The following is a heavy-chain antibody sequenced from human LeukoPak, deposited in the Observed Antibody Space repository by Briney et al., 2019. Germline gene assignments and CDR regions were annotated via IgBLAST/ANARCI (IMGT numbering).Heavy chain of an antibody. CDR3: AKTTDNYYYYYMDV. J-gene: IGHJ6*03. CDR2: ISSSSSYI. D-gene: IGHD4-17*01. CDR1: GFTFSSYS. Sequence: TGGSLRLSCAASGFTFSSYSMNWVRQTPGKGLEWVSSISSSSSYIYYADSVKGRFTISRDNAKNSLYLQMNSLRAEDTAVYYCAKTTDNYYYYYMDVWGKGTTVTVSS. V-gene: IGHV3-21*01.